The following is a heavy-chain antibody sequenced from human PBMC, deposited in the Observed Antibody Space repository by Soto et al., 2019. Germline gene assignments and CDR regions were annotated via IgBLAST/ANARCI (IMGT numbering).Heavy chain of an antibody. CDR1: GDSISSFY. CDR3: AREGLITGTRYYYYGMDV. Sequence: QVQLQESGPGLVKPSETLSLTCTVSGDSISSFYWSWIRQPPGKGLEWIGYISYSGSTNYNPSLKSRVTISVDTSKNQFSLKLSSVTAADTAVYYCAREGLITGTRYYYYGMDVWGQGTTVTVSS. D-gene: IGHD1-7*01. V-gene: IGHV4-59*01. J-gene: IGHJ6*02. CDR2: ISYSGST.